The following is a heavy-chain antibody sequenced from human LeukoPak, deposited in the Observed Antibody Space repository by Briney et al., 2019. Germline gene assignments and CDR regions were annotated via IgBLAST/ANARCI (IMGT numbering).Heavy chain of an antibody. CDR3: ARDFKSYSSIEIDY. Sequence: ASVKVSCKASGYTFTSYGISWVRQAPGQGLEWMGWISAYNGNTNYAQKLQGRVTMTTDTSTSTAYMELRSLRSDDTAVYYCARDFKSYSSIEIDYWGQGTLVTVSS. D-gene: IGHD6-13*01. V-gene: IGHV1-18*01. CDR1: GYTFTSYG. J-gene: IGHJ4*02. CDR2: ISAYNGNT.